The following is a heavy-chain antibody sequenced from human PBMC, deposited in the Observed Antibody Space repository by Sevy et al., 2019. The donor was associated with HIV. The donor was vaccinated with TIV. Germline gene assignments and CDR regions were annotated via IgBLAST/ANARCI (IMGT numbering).Heavy chain of an antibody. J-gene: IGHJ6*02. D-gene: IGHD2-15*01. CDR2: INHSGST. Sequence: SETLSLTCAVYGGSFSGYYWSWIRQPPGKGLEWIGEINHSGSTNYNPSLKSRVTISVDTSKNQFSLKLSSVTAADTAVYYRARSVVVMSYYYYGMDVWGQGTTVTVSS. CDR1: GGSFSGYY. V-gene: IGHV4-34*01. CDR3: ARSVVVMSYYYYGMDV.